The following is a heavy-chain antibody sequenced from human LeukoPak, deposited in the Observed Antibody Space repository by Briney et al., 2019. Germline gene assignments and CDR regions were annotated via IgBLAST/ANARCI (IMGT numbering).Heavy chain of an antibody. J-gene: IGHJ4*02. Sequence: GGSLRLSCAASGFSFSSYAMSWVRQAPGKGLEWVSAMSSSDDGTYYAGSVKGRFTISRDNSKNTLYLQMNSLRAEDTAVYYCARDRRDCTNGVCYLDYYFDYWGQGTLVTVSS. CDR1: GFSFSSYA. CDR3: ARDRRDCTNGVCYLDYYFDY. CDR2: MSSSDDGT. D-gene: IGHD2-8*01. V-gene: IGHV3-23*01.